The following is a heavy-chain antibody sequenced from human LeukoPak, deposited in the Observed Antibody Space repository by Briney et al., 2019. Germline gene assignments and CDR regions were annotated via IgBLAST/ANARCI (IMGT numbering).Heavy chain of an antibody. V-gene: IGHV1-8*02. CDR2: MNPNSGNT. CDR3: AREGYSGYGLYYYYGMDV. J-gene: IGHJ6*02. CDR1: GYTFTGYY. Sequence: GASVKVSCKASGYTFTGYYMHWVRQAPGQGLEWMGWMNPNSGNTGYAQKFQGRVTMTRNTSISTAYMELSSLRSEDTAVYYCAREGYSGYGLYYYYGMDVWGQGTTVTVSS. D-gene: IGHD5-12*01.